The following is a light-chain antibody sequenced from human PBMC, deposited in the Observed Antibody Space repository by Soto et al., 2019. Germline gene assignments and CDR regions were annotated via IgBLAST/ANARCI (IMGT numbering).Light chain of an antibody. CDR1: QSVSSSY. V-gene: IGKV3-20*01. Sequence: EIVLTQSPGTLSLSPGERATLSCRASQSVSSSYLAWYQQKPGQAPRLLIYGASSRATGIPDRFSGSGSGTDFTLTISRLEPEDFAVYYYQQYGSPWTFGQGTNVEIK. CDR2: GAS. J-gene: IGKJ1*01. CDR3: QQYGSPWT.